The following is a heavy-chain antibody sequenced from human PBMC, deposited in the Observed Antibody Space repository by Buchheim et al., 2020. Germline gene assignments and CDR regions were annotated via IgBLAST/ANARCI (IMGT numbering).Heavy chain of an antibody. Sequence: EVQLVESGGGWVQPGGSLRLSCAASGFPFSNHSMNWVRQAPGKGLEWVSYISGTSPAIYYADSVKGRFTISRENAKNSVYLQLTSLRDEDTAVYFCAKGRGTGTLDYWGQGIL. CDR1: GFPFSNHS. J-gene: IGHJ4*02. CDR2: ISGTSPAI. V-gene: IGHV3-48*02. CDR3: AKGRGTGTLDY. D-gene: IGHD7-27*01.